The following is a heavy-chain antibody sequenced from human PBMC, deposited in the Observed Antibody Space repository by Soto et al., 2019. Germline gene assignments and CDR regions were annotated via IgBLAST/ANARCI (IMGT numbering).Heavy chain of an antibody. V-gene: IGHV3-30-3*01. Sequence: QVQLVESGGGVVQPGRSLRLSCAASGFTFSSYAMHWVRQAPGKGLEWVAVISYDGSNKYYADSVKGRFTISRDNSKNTLYLQMNSLRAEDTAVYYCARDSGETTLDYWGQGTLVTVSS. CDR3: ARDSGETTLDY. J-gene: IGHJ4*02. D-gene: IGHD1-26*01. CDR1: GFTFSSYA. CDR2: ISYDGSNK.